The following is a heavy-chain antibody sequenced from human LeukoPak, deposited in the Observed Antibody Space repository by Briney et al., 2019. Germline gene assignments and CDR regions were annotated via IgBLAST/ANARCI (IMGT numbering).Heavy chain of an antibody. J-gene: IGHJ4*02. CDR3: ARRNRWELLDF. V-gene: IGHV4-39*01. D-gene: IGHD1-26*01. CDR2: IYYSGNT. CDR1: GGSISSSGYF. Sequence: SETLTLTCTVSGGSISSSGYFWGWIRQPPGKGLEWIGSIYYSGNTYYNPSLKSRVTISLDTPKNQFSLKLGSVTAADTAVYYCARRNRWELLDFWGQGTLVTVSS.